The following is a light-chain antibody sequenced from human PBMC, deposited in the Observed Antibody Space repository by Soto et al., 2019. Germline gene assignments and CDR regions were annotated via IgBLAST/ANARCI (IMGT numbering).Light chain of an antibody. J-gene: IGLJ2*01. CDR1: SSNIGAGYD. CDR2: ENG. CDR3: QSYDNSLSVSV. V-gene: IGLV1-40*01. Sequence: QSVLTQPPSVSGAPGQRVTISCTGNSSNIGAGYDVHWYQQLPGTAPKLLIYENGNRPSGVPDRFSDSKSGTSASLGITGLQAEDEADYYCQSYDNSLSVSVFGGGTKLTVL.